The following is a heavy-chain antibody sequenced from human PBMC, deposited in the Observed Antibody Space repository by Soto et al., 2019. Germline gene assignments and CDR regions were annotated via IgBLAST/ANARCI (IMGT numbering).Heavy chain of an antibody. J-gene: IGHJ6*02. CDR3: ARGRSSYCPLGVYGIDL. CDR2: IIPIFGTA. D-gene: IGHD5-18*01. CDR1: GGTFSSYA. Sequence: QVQLVQSGAEVKKPGSSVKVSCKASGGTFSSYAISWVRQSPGQGLEWMGGIIPIFGTANYAQKFQGRVKLTADESKRTAYLELSSLRSEDTAVYYCARGRSSYCPLGVYGIDLRGQATTVTVCS. V-gene: IGHV1-69*01.